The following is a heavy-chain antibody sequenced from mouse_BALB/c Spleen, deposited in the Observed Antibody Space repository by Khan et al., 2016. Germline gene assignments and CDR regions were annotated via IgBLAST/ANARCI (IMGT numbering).Heavy chain of an antibody. CDR1: GDSITSGY. Sequence: EVQLQESGPSLVKPSQTLSLTCSVTGDSITSGYWNWIRKFPGNRLEYMGFIIYSGTTYYNPSLKSRISVTRDTSKNQYYLQLNSVTTEDTATYYCVTYDGYYFDYWGQGTTLTVSS. CDR3: VTYDGYYFDY. D-gene: IGHD2-3*01. J-gene: IGHJ2*01. V-gene: IGHV3-8*02. CDR2: IIYSGTT.